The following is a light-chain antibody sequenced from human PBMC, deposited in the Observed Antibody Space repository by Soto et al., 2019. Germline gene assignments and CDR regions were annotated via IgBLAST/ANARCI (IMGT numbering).Light chain of an antibody. V-gene: IGLV2-23*02. J-gene: IGLJ1*01. CDR1: DSDVGSFNL. Sequence: QSALTQPASVSGSPGQSITISCTGTDSDVGSFNLVSWYQQHPGKAPKLIIYEVTKRPSGVYSRFSGSKSGNSASLTISGLQAEDEADYYCSSCAGLSTYVFGSGTKLTVL. CDR2: EVT. CDR3: SSCAGLSTYV.